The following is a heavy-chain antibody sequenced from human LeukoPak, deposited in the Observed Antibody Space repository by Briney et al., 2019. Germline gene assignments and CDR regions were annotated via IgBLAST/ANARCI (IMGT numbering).Heavy chain of an antibody. D-gene: IGHD3-22*01. Sequence: GGSLRLSCAASGFTLSTYWMSWVRQAPGEGLEWVANIKQDGSVKRYVDSVNGRFTISRDNAKNSLYLQMNSLRAEDTAVYYCARIYDSIFIDYWARGALSTVSS. CDR3: ARIYDSIFIDY. CDR2: IKQDGSVK. V-gene: IGHV3-7*04. CDR1: GFTLSTYW. J-gene: IGHJ4*02.